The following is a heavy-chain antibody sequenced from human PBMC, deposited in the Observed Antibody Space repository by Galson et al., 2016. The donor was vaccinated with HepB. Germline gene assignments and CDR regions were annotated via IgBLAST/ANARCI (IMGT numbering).Heavy chain of an antibody. CDR1: GFTFGDYA. Sequence: SLRLSCAASGFTFGDYAMSWFRQAPGMGLEWVGFIRSNTYGATTEYAASVKGRFSISRDDSNSIAYLQMNSLKTEDTAVYYCSRATKLYYYDSSGYGYWGQGTLVTVSS. CDR2: IRSNTYGATT. CDR3: SRATKLYYYDSSGYGY. D-gene: IGHD3-22*01. V-gene: IGHV3-49*03. J-gene: IGHJ4*02.